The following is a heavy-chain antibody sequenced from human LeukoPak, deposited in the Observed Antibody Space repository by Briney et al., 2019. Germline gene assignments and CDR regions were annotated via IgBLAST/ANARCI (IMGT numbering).Heavy chain of an antibody. D-gene: IGHD4-17*01. CDR1: GYTFTSYY. CDR3: ARSSRGDYGDYVPYFDY. CDR2: INPSGGST. V-gene: IGHV1-46*01. J-gene: IGHJ4*02. Sequence: ASVKVSCKASGYTFTSYYMHWVRQAPGQGLEWMGIINPSGGSTSYAQKFQGRVTMTRDTSTSTVYMELSSLRSEDTAVYYCARSSRGDYGDYVPYFDYWGQGTLVTVSS.